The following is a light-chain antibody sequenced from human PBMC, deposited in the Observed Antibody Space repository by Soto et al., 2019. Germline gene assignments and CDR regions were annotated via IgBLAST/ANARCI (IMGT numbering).Light chain of an antibody. Sequence: EIVLTQSPGTLSLSPGERATLSCRASQSVSSSYLAWYQQKPGQAPRPLIYGASSRAIGIPDRFSGGGSGTDFPLTISRLEPEDFAVYYCQQYGSSPWPFGQGTTVEIK. CDR1: QSVSSSY. J-gene: IGKJ1*01. CDR3: QQYGSSPWP. V-gene: IGKV3-20*01. CDR2: GAS.